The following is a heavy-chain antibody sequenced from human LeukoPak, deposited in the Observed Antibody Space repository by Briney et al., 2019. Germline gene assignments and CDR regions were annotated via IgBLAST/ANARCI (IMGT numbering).Heavy chain of an antibody. Sequence: PSETLSLTCAVYGGSFSGYYWSWIRQPPGKGLEWIGEINHSGSTNYNPSLKSRVTISVDTSKNQFSPKLSSVTAADTAVYYCARARLLDYYGSGSYWRSRVGHYGMDVWGQGTTVTVSS. CDR1: GGSFSGYY. J-gene: IGHJ6*02. V-gene: IGHV4-34*01. CDR2: INHSGST. CDR3: ARARLLDYYGSGSYWRSRVGHYGMDV. D-gene: IGHD3-10*01.